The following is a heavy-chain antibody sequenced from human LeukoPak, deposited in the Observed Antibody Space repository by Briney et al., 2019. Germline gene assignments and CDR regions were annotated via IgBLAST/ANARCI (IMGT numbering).Heavy chain of an antibody. D-gene: IGHD2-8*01. CDR2: LPPDELGI. J-gene: IGHJ4*02. Sequence: GGSLRLSCAASGFTFTNYWMHWVRQAPGMGLVWVSRLPPDELGIIYADSVKGRFTTSRDNSKNTLYLQMNSLRAGDTAVYYCAKDPSGCTSPCYFDYWGQGTLVTVSS. V-gene: IGHV3-74*01. CDR1: GFTFTNYW. CDR3: AKDPSGCTSPCYFDY.